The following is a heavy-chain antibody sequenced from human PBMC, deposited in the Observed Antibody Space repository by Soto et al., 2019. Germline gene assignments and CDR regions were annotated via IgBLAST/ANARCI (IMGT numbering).Heavy chain of an antibody. V-gene: IGHV3-13*01. CDR2: IGSGGDT. CDR3: TRKTPPTGMEV. CDR1: GFTLSSYD. D-gene: IGHD3-9*01. J-gene: IGHJ6*02. Sequence: EVQLVESGGGLVQPGGSLRLSCAASGFTLSSYDIHWVRQATGEGLAWVSGIGSGGDTHYADSVKGRFIISREDGKNSLYLQMNNLRVGETAVYYCTRKTPPTGMEVWGQGATVTVSS.